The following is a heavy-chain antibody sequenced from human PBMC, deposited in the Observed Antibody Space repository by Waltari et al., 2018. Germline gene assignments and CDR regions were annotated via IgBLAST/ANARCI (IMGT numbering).Heavy chain of an antibody. J-gene: IGHJ4*02. V-gene: IGHV3-30-3*01. CDR1: GFTFSSIA. CDR3: ARGPAAIDY. D-gene: IGHD6-13*01. Sequence: QVQLVESGGGVVQPGRSLRLSCAASGFTFSSIAMHWVRQAPGKGLEWVAVISYDGSNKYYADSVKGRFTISRDNSKNTLYLQMNSLRAEDTAVYYCARGPAAIDYWGQGTLVTVSS. CDR2: ISYDGSNK.